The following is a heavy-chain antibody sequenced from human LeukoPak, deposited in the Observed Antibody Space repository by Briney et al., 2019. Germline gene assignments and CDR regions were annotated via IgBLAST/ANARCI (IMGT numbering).Heavy chain of an antibody. D-gene: IGHD3-22*01. Sequence: ASVKVSCKASRNTFNGNYIHWVRQAPGQGLEWMGCMNPNRGDTNYAQKFQGRVTMTRDTSISTAYMELTRLRSDDTAVYYCARGRNYYDSSRYYYEGDAFDTWGQGTMVTVSS. CDR2: MNPNRGDT. CDR3: ARGRNYYDSSRYYYEGDAFDT. J-gene: IGHJ3*02. V-gene: IGHV1-2*02. CDR1: RNTFNGNY.